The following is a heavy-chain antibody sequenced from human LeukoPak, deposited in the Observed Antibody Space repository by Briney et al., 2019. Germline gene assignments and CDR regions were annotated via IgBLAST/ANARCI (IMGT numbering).Heavy chain of an antibody. CDR1: GYTFTSNA. V-gene: IGHV7-4-1*02. Sequence: ASVKVSCKTSGYTFTSNAINWVRQAPGQGLEWMGWINTNTRNPTYALGFTGRFVFSLDSSVSTAYLQITSLQAEDTAVYYCARVINFNWSDTWGQGTLVTVSS. CDR3: ARVINFNWSDT. D-gene: IGHD3-3*01. CDR2: INTNTRNP. J-gene: IGHJ4*02.